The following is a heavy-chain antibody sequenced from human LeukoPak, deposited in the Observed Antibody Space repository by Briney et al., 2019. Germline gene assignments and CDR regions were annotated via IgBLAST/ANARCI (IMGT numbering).Heavy chain of an antibody. Sequence: SETLSLTCTVSGGSISSYYWSWIRQPPGKGLEWIGYIYYSGSTNYNPSLRSRVTISVDTSENQFSLKLSPVTAADTAVYYCARASAFDIWGQGTMVTVSS. V-gene: IGHV4-59*01. CDR1: GGSISSYY. J-gene: IGHJ3*02. CDR3: ARASAFDI. CDR2: IYYSGST.